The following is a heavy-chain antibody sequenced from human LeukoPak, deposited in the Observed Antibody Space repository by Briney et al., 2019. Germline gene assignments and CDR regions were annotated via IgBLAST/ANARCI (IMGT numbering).Heavy chain of an antibody. CDR2: INPNSGGT. CDR1: GYTFTAYY. D-gene: IGHD1-1*01. CDR3: ATDRFRNWNDRPYFDY. Sequence: GASVKVSCKASGYTFTAYYIHWVRQAPGQGLEWMGWINPNSGGTNYAQKFQGRVTMTEDTSTDTAYMELSSLRSEDTAVYYCATDRFRNWNDRPYFDYWGQGTLVTVSS. J-gene: IGHJ4*02. V-gene: IGHV1-2*02.